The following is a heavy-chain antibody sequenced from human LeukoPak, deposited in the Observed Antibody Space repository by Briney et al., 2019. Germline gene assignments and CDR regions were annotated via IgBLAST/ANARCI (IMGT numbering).Heavy chain of an antibody. J-gene: IGHJ4*02. V-gene: IGHV3-74*01. CDR2: INCDGSST. CDR3: ARETSGSGWFLISSLPYFDY. D-gene: IGHD6-19*01. CDR1: GFTFSSYW. Sequence: PGGSLRLSCAASGFTFSSYWMHWVRQAPGKGLVWVSRINCDGSSTSYADSVKGRFTISRDNAKNTLYLQMNSLRAEDTAVYYCARETSGSGWFLISSLPYFDYWGQGTLVTVSS.